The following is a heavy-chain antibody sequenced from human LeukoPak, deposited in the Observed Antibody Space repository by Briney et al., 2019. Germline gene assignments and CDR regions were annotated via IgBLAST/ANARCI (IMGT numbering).Heavy chain of an antibody. CDR3: TRDTPNLSVWSGELHL. CDR1: GYTFTGHY. Sequence: ASVKVSCKTSGYTFTGHYLQWVRQAPGQGLEWMGWINPNTGGTNYAQKFQGRVTMTRDTSTNTAYLELSGLTFDDTAVYYCTRDTPNLSVWSGELHLWGQGTLVTVSS. D-gene: IGHD3-10*01. CDR2: INPNTGGT. J-gene: IGHJ4*02. V-gene: IGHV1-2*02.